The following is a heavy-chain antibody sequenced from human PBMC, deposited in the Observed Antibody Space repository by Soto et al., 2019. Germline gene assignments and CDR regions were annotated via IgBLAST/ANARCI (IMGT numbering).Heavy chain of an antibody. Sequence: QVQIQQWGAGLLKPSEALSLTCAVYGGSFSGYYWSWIRQPPGKGLEWIGEINHSGSTNYNPSLKSRVTISVDTSKNQFSLKLSSVTAADTAVYYCARGRWLRSSFDYWGQGTLVTVSS. J-gene: IGHJ4*02. V-gene: IGHV4-34*01. CDR2: INHSGST. CDR3: ARGRWLRSSFDY. CDR1: GGSFSGYY. D-gene: IGHD5-12*01.